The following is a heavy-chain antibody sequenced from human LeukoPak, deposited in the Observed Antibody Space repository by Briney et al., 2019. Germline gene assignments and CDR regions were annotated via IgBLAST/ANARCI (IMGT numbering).Heavy chain of an antibody. CDR2: ISSSDNTR. V-gene: IGHV3-11*01. Sequence: GGSLRLSCAASGFTFSDYSMTWIRQAPGKGLEWVSRISSSDNTRYDADSVKGRFTISWDNAKNSLYLQMNSLRAEDTAVYYCARLYSCGSAHLDYWGQGTLVTVSS. CDR3: ARLYSCGSAHLDY. J-gene: IGHJ4*02. D-gene: IGHD5-18*01. CDR1: GFTFSDYS.